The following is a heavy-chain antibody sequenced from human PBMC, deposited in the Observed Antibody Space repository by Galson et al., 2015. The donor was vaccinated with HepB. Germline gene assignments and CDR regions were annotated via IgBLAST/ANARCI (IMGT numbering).Heavy chain of an antibody. D-gene: IGHD3-10*01. V-gene: IGHV4-59*08. Sequence: SETLSLTCTVSGGSISGYYWTWIRQPPGKGLEWIGYISYSGSTNYNPSLRSRVTISVDTSKNQFSLKLSSVTAADTAVYLCARHGFGGGEYFQSWGQGTLVTVSS. CDR3: ARHGFGGGEYFQS. J-gene: IGHJ1*01. CDR2: ISYSGST. CDR1: GGSISGYY.